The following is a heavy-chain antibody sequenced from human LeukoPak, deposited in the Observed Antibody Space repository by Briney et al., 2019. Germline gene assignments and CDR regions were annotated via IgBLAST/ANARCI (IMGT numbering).Heavy chain of an antibody. CDR1: GFTFNNHA. J-gene: IGHJ4*02. CDR2: IRSGGDTT. V-gene: IGHV3-23*01. Sequence: GGSLRLSCAASGFTFNNHAMSWVRQAPGKGLAWVSAIRSGGDTTYYADSVKGRFTISRDNAKNSLFLQMNSLRAEDTAVYYCARVGRYSYAHNSWGQGTLVTVSS. D-gene: IGHD5-18*01. CDR3: ARVGRYSYAHNS.